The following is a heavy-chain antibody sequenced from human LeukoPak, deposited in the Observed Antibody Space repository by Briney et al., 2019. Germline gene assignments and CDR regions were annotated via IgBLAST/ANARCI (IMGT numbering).Heavy chain of an antibody. J-gene: IGHJ4*02. V-gene: IGHV3-11*05. CDR1: GFTFSDYY. CDR3: ARVGYGDYSFDY. CDR2: ISSSSSYT. Sequence: GGSLRLSCAASGFTFSDYYMRWIRQAPGKGLEWVSYISSSSSYTNYADSVKGRFTISRDNAKNSLYLQMNSLRAEDTAVYYCARVGYGDYSFDYWGQGTLVTVSS. D-gene: IGHD4-17*01.